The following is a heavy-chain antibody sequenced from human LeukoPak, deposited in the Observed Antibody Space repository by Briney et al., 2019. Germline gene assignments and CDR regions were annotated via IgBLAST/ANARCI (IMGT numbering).Heavy chain of an antibody. J-gene: IGHJ4*02. CDR2: INPSNGDT. CDR3: ARESDVGKDFDC. Sequence: ASVKVSCKASGYTFTYHYIHLVRQAPGQGLEWMGIINPSNGDTNYAQRFQGRVTMTRDTSTSTVYMELSSLDSEDTAVYYCARESDVGKDFDCWGQGTLVTVSS. V-gene: IGHV1-46*01. D-gene: IGHD1-1*01. CDR1: GYTFTYHY.